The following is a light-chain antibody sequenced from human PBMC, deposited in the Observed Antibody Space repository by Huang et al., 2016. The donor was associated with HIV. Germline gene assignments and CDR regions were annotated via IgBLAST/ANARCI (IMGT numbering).Light chain of an antibody. CDR3: QQYYSTRYT. CDR2: DAS. V-gene: IGKV1-NL1*01. Sequence: DIQMTQSPSSLSAAVGDTVTITCRARQGLRNSFAWYKQNPEKAPNLLVFDASKLQSGVPSRFSGSGSGTDYTLTISSLQPEDFASYYCQQYYSTRYTFGQGTKLEIK. CDR1: QGLRNS. J-gene: IGKJ2*01.